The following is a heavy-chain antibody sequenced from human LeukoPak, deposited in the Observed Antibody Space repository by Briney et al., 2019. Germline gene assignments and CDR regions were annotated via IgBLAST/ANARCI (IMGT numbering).Heavy chain of an antibody. CDR3: ARMDSSGFRVRGFY. J-gene: IGHJ4*02. CDR2: ISSSSSYI. Sequence: GGSLRLSCAASGFTFSSYSMNWVRQAPGKGLEWVSSISSSSSYIYYADSVKGRFTISRDNAKSSLYLQMNSLRAEDTAVYYCARMDSSGFRVRGFYWGQGTLVTVSS. CDR1: GFTFSSYS. V-gene: IGHV3-21*01. D-gene: IGHD6-19*01.